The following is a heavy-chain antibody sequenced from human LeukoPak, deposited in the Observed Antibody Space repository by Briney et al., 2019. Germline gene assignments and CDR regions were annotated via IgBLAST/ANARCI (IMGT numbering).Heavy chain of an antibody. D-gene: IGHD6-19*01. V-gene: IGHV4-30-2*01. Sequence: SQTLSLTCAVSVGSISSGCYSWSWIRQPPGRGLGWIAYIHYTEKTSYNPSLESRVTISVDRSKNQFSLKLSSVTAADTAVYYCAREYSIAVAGGGFDYWGQGTLVTVSS. CDR2: IHYTEKT. CDR1: VGSISSGCYS. CDR3: AREYSIAVAGGGFDY. J-gene: IGHJ4*02.